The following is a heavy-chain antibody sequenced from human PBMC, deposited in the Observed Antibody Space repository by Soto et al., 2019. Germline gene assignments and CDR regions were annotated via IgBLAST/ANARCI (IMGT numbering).Heavy chain of an antibody. Sequence: QVQLVQSGAEVKKPGSSVKVSCKASGGTFSSYTISWVRQAPGQGLEWMGRIIPILGIANYAQKFQGRVTITAEKSTSTAYMELSSLRSEDTAVYYCARDQAAAGGEFDYWGQGTLVTVSS. CDR1: GGTFSSYT. CDR2: IIPILGIA. D-gene: IGHD6-13*01. V-gene: IGHV1-69*08. CDR3: ARDQAAAGGEFDY. J-gene: IGHJ4*02.